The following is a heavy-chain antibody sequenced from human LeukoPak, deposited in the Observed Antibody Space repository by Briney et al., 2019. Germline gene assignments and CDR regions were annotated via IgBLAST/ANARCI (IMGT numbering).Heavy chain of an antibody. Sequence: GGSLRLSCAASGFTFSSYWMSWVRQAPGKGLEWVANIKQDGSEKYYVDSVKGRFTISRDNSKNSLFVQMNSLRAEDTAVYFCAKSRSGSANWALQIFDNWGQGRLVTVSS. V-gene: IGHV3-7*03. CDR2: IKQDGSEK. J-gene: IGHJ4*02. CDR1: GFTFSSYW. D-gene: IGHD1-1*01. CDR3: AKSRSGSANWALQIFDN.